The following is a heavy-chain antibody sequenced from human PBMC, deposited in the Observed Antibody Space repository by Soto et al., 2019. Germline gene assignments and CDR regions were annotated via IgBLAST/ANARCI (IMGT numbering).Heavy chain of an antibody. J-gene: IGHJ5*02. Sequence: QVQLAQSGAEVKKPGASVKVSCKASGYTFTSYGISWVRQAPGQGLEWMGWISAYNGNTNYAQKLQGRVTMTTDTSTSTAYMELRSLRSDDTAVYYCARFPEGWNDFGPWFDPWGQGTLVTVSS. CDR2: ISAYNGNT. D-gene: IGHD1-1*01. CDR3: ARFPEGWNDFGPWFDP. V-gene: IGHV1-18*01. CDR1: GYTFTSYG.